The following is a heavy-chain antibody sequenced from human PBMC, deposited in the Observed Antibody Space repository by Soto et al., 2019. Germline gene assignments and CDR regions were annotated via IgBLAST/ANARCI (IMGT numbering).Heavy chain of an antibody. Sequence: QVQLVQSGAEVKKPGSSVKVSCKASGGTFSPYTVNWVRQDPGQGLEWMGRIIPFLDVTNYAQKFQARVTLTADTSTTTAYMALSGLRFEDTAVYYCARDWESTVSTWSFGAFWGRGTLVTVSS. D-gene: IGHD3-10*01. CDR1: GGTFSPYT. CDR2: IIPFLDVT. V-gene: IGHV1-69*08. CDR3: ARDWESTVSTWSFGAF. J-gene: IGHJ4*02.